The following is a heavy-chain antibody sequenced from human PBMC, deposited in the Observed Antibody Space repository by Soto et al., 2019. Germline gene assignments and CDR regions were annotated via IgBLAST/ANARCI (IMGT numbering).Heavy chain of an antibody. Sequence: QVQLVESGGGVVQPGRSLRLSCAASGFTFSSYGMHWVRQAPGKGLEWVAVIWYDGSNKYYADSVKGRFTISRDNSKNTLYLQMNSLRAEDTAVYYCATTEARSSFYGMDVWGQGTTVTVSS. D-gene: IGHD6-6*01. J-gene: IGHJ6*02. CDR1: GFTFSSYG. CDR3: ATTEARSSFYGMDV. CDR2: IWYDGSNK. V-gene: IGHV3-33*01.